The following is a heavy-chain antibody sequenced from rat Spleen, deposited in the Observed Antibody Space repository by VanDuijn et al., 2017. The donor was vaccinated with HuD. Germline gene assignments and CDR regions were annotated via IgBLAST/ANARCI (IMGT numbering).Heavy chain of an antibody. Sequence: EVQLVESGGGLVQPGRSLKLSCVASGFTFNNYWMSWIRQAPGKGLEWVASISNTGGSIYYPDSVKGRFTISRDNAKNTLYLQMDSLRSEDTATYYCAREADRPFHYFDYWGQGVMVTVSS. J-gene: IGHJ2*01. V-gene: IGHV5-31*01. CDR2: ISNTGGSI. CDR1: GFTFNNYW. D-gene: IGHD1-6*01. CDR3: AREADRPFHYFDY.